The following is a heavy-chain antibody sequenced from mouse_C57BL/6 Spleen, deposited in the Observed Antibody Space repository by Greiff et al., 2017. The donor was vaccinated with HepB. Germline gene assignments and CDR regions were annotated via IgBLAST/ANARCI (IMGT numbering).Heavy chain of an antibody. CDR1: GFNIKNTY. J-gene: IGHJ4*01. CDR3: APYSNYPYYAMDY. CDR2: IDPANGNT. Sequence: EVQLQESVAELVRPGASVKLSCTASGFNIKNTYMHWVKQRPEQGLEWIGRIDPANGNTKYAPKFQGKATITADTSSNTAYLQLSSLTSEDTAIYYCAPYSNYPYYAMDYWGQGTSVTVSS. V-gene: IGHV14-3*01. D-gene: IGHD2-5*01.